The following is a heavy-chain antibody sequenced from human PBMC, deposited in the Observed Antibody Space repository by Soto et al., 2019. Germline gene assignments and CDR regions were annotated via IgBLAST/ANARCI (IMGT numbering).Heavy chain of an antibody. CDR1: GGSFSGGGYY. Sequence: SETLSLTCTVSGGSFSGGGYYWSWIRQHPGKGLEWMGYISYSGSTKYKPSLQSRITISVDTSKNQFSLRLTSVTAADTAIYFCATTSIFGVVLNAFDIWGPGTLVTVSS. J-gene: IGHJ3*02. V-gene: IGHV4-31*03. D-gene: IGHD3-3*01. CDR2: ISYSGST. CDR3: ATTSIFGVVLNAFDI.